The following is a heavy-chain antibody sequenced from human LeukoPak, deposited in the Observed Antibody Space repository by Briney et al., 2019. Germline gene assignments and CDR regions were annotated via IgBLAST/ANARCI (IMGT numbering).Heavy chain of an antibody. CDR3: ARRPHRSSTNWFGP. CDR2: IYYSGST. J-gene: IGHJ5*02. D-gene: IGHD2-2*01. Sequence: SETLSLTCTVSGGSISSSSYYWGWIRQPPGKGLEWIGSIYYSGSTYYNPSLKSRVTISVDTSKNQFSLKLSSVTAADTAVYYCARRPHRSSTNWFGPWGQGTLVTVSS. CDR1: GGSISSSSYY. V-gene: IGHV4-39*01.